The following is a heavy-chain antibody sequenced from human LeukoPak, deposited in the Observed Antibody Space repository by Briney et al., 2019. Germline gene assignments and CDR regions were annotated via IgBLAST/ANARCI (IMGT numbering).Heavy chain of an antibody. CDR1: GFTFSSYA. CDR2: ISSNGGST. Sequence: PGGSLRLSCAASGFTFSSYAMHWVRQAPGKGLEYVSAISSNGGSTYYANSVKGRFTISRDNSENTLYLQMNSLRPEDTAVYFCARDSYGSGYYMDVWGKGTTVTVSS. CDR3: ARDSYGSGYYMDV. D-gene: IGHD3-22*01. J-gene: IGHJ6*04. V-gene: IGHV3-64*01.